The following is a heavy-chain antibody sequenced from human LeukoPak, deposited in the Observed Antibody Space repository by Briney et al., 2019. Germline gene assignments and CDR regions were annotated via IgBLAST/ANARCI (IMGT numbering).Heavy chain of an antibody. J-gene: IGHJ4*02. CDR2: IKSNNDGGSS. CDR1: GVNFNTAW. CDR3: AKKENGYRPFDY. V-gene: IGHV3-15*01. D-gene: IGHD5-18*01. Sequence: GGSLRLSCATSGVNFNTAWMSWARQAPGKGLEWVGRIKSNNDGGSSEYSVPVKGRFTISKDDSQKTLYLQMNNLKTEDTAVYYCAKKENGYRPFDYWGQGTLVTVSS.